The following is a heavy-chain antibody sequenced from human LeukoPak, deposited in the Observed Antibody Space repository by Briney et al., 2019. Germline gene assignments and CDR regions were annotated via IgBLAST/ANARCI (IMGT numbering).Heavy chain of an antibody. J-gene: IGHJ6*02. CDR2: ISWNSGSI. CDR1: GFTFDDYA. Sequence: PGRSLRLSCAASGFTFDDYAMHWVRQAPGKGLEWVSGISWNSGSIGYADSVKGRFTISRDNAKNSLYLQMNSLRAEDTAVYYCARDRLYYGMDVWGQGTTVTVS. CDR3: ARDRLYYGMDV. V-gene: IGHV3-9*01.